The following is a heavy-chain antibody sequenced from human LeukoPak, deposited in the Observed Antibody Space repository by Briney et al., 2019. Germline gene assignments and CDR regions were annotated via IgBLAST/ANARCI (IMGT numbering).Heavy chain of an antibody. CDR3: ARARGGNSIAVAVVGGPFDP. CDR2: INPSGGST. Sequence: ASVKVSGKASGYTFTSYYMHWVRQAPGQGLEWMGIINPSGGSTSYAQKFQGRVTMTRDTSTSTVYMELSSLRSEDTAVYYCARARGGNSIAVAVVGGPFDPWGQGTLVTVSS. D-gene: IGHD6-19*01. V-gene: IGHV1-46*01. CDR1: GYTFTSYY. J-gene: IGHJ5*02.